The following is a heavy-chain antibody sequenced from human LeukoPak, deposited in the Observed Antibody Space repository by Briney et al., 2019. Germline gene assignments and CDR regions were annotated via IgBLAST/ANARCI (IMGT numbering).Heavy chain of an antibody. CDR1: GGSISNYH. J-gene: IGHJ5*02. D-gene: IGHD5-12*01. V-gene: IGHV4-59*01. CDR2: IYYSGST. Sequence: SETLSLTCTVSGGSISNYHWSWIRQPPGKGLEWIGYIYYSGSTNYNPSLKSRVTISLDTPKNQFSLKLSSVTAADTAVYYCARGSDYSGCSGYGNWFDPWGQGTLVTVSS. CDR3: ARGSDYSGCSGYGNWFDP.